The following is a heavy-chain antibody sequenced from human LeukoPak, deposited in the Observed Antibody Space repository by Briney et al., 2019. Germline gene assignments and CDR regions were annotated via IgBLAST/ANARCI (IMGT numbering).Heavy chain of an antibody. V-gene: IGHV3-23*01. CDR1: GFTFSSYA. D-gene: IGHD3-22*01. CDR3: AKDMDSSGYYYPFDY. J-gene: IGHJ4*02. CDR2: ISGSGGST. Sequence: PGGSLRLSCAASGFTFSSYAMSWVRQAPGKGLEWVSAISGSGGSTYYADSVKGRFTISRDNSKNTLYLQMNSLRAEDTALYYCAKDMDSSGYYYPFDYWGQGTLVTVSS.